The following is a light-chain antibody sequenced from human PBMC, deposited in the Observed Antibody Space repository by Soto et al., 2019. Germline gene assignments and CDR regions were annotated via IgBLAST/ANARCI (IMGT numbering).Light chain of an antibody. CDR2: GVS. V-gene: IGKV3D-15*01. J-gene: IGKJ4*01. CDR3: QQYNEWPTEVT. CDR1: QTVSSN. Sequence: EIVLTQAPTTLSVSPGERATLSCRASQTVSSNLAWYQQKPGQPPRLLMSGVSTRATGIPARFSGSGSGTEFTLTISSLQSEDFAVYYCQQYNEWPTEVTFGGGTKVEIK.